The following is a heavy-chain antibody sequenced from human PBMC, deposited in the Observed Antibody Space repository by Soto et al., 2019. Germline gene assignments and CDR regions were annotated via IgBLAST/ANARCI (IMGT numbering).Heavy chain of an antibody. CDR3: ARTTGYTDRNYFHY. J-gene: IGHJ4*02. D-gene: IGHD2-2*02. Sequence: QIQLVQSGAEVKKPGASVRVSCKASGYTVTSYYMHCVRQAPGQGLEWMGIINPRGGSTTYAQKFQGRLTMARDTSTSTVYMELSSLRSEDTAVYYCARTTGYTDRNYFHYWGQETLVTVSS. CDR1: GYTVTSYY. CDR2: INPRGGST. V-gene: IGHV1-46*01.